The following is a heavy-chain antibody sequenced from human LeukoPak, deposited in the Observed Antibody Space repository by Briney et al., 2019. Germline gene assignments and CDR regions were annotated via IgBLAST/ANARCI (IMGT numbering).Heavy chain of an antibody. V-gene: IGHV3-23*01. J-gene: IGHJ4*02. Sequence: GGSLRLSCAASGFTFSSYAMSWVRQAPGKGLEWVSAISGSGGSTYYADSVKGRFTISRDNSKNTLYLQMNSLRAEDTAVYYCAKGASNEYIAAACDFDYWGQGTLVTVSS. CDR3: AKGASNEYIAAACDFDY. CDR1: GFTFSSYA. D-gene: IGHD6-13*01. CDR2: ISGSGGST.